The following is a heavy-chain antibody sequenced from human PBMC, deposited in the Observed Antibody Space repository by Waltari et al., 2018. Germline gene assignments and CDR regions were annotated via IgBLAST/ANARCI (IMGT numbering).Heavy chain of an antibody. Sequence: VHVEESGGGLMQPGGSLRLSCAASGFTVSSFYMAWVRQAPGKGLEWVSLMYSGGDTYYADSVKGRFTISRDNSKNMVFLQMNSLRADDTAVYYCARETGVAVAGYGLDIWGQGTTVTVSS. D-gene: IGHD2-15*01. CDR2: MYSGGDT. CDR3: ARETGVAVAGYGLDI. J-gene: IGHJ6*02. V-gene: IGHV3-53*01. CDR1: GFTVSSFY.